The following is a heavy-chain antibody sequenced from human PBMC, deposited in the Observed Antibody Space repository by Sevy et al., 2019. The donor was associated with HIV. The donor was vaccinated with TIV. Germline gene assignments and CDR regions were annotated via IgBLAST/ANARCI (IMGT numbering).Heavy chain of an antibody. CDR3: ARAGVPARPDYFDY. J-gene: IGHJ4*02. Sequence: SQTLSLTCAISGDSVSSNSAAWYWIRQSPSRGLEWLGRTYYRSKWYNDYAVSVKSRITINPDTSKNQFSLQLNSVTPEDTAVYYCARAGVPARPDYFDYWGQGTLVTVSS. V-gene: IGHV6-1*01. CDR2: TYYRSKWYN. D-gene: IGHD6-6*01. CDR1: GDSVSSNSAA.